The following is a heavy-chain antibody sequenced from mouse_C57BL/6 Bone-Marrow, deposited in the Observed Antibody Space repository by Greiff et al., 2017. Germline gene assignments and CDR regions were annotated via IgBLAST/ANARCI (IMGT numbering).Heavy chain of an antibody. CDR3: ARDDYDGAWFAY. CDR2: INHDGSST. J-gene: IGHJ3*01. Sequence: EVKVVESEGGLVQPGSSMKLSCTASGFTFSDYYMAWVRQVPEKGLEWVANINHDGSSTYYLDPLKSRFIFSRDNAKSILYLQLSSLKSEDTAAYYCARDDYDGAWFAYWGQGTLVTVSA. CDR1: GFTFSDYY. D-gene: IGHD2-4*01. V-gene: IGHV5-16*01.